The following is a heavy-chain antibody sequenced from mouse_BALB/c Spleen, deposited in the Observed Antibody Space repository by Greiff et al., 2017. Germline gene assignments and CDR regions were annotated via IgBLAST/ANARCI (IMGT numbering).Heavy chain of an antibody. CDR2: INSNGGST. V-gene: IGHV5-6-3*01. J-gene: IGHJ4*01. D-gene: IGHD2-14*01. CDR1: GFTFSSYG. Sequence: EVKLMESGGGLVQPGGSLKLSCAASGFTFSSYGMSWVRQTPDKRLELVATINSNGGSTYYPDSVKGRFTISRDNAKNTLYLQMSSLKSEDTAMYYCARDLRYDYAMDYWGQGTSVTVSS. CDR3: ARDLRYDYAMDY.